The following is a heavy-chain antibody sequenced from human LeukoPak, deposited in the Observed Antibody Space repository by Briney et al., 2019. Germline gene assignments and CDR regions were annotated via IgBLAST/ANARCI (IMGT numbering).Heavy chain of an antibody. D-gene: IGHD3-10*01. J-gene: IGHJ6*02. CDR3: ARDQVGSGRAYYYGMDV. CDR1: GLTLSSKY. Sequence: PGGSLTLSCAPSGLTLSSKYMSCVRPPPEKAREWVSFIYRDGTTCYADSVKGRFTISRDNPKNRLYLQMKMMTAEDTAVYYCARDQVGSGRAYYYGMDVWGQGTTVTVSS. CDR2: IYRDGTT. V-gene: IGHV3-66*02.